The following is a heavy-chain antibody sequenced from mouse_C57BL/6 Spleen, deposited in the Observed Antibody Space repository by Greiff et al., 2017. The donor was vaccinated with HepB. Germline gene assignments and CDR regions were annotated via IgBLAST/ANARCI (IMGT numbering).Heavy chain of an antibody. V-gene: IGHV5-6*01. J-gene: IGHJ4*01. D-gene: IGHD2-3*01. CDR3: ARWLLRYAMDY. Sequence: EVQGVESGGDLVKPGGSLKLSCAASGFTFSSYGMSWVRQTPDKRLEWVATISSGGSYTYYPDSVKGRFTISRDNAKNTLYLQMSSLKSEDTAMYYCARWLLRYAMDYWGQGTSVTVSS. CDR2: ISSGGSYT. CDR1: GFTFSSYG.